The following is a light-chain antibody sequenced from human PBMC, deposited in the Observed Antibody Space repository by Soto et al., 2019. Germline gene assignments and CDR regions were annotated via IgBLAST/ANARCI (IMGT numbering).Light chain of an antibody. J-gene: IGKJ1*01. CDR3: QQYHTDWT. CDR1: ESIDNW. V-gene: IGKV1-5*01. Sequence: DIQRTQSPSTLSASVGDTVTITCRASESIDNWLAWYQQKPGKAPKLLIFAASTLVRGVPSRFSGRGSGTEFTLTISSMKADDYATFYCQQYHTDWTFGQGTKVDIK. CDR2: AAS.